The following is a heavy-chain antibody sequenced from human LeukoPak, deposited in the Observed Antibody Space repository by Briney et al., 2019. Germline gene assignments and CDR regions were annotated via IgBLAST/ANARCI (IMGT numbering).Heavy chain of an antibody. J-gene: IGHJ3*02. CDR3: ARDPSVVRWGLRGPDAFDI. Sequence: PSQTLSLTCTVSGGSISSGDYYWSWIRQPPGKGLEWIGYIYYSGSTNYNPSLKSRVTISVDTSKNQFSLKLSSVTAADTAVYYCARDPSVVRWGLRGPDAFDIWGQGTMVTVSS. CDR2: IYYSGST. D-gene: IGHD2-2*01. V-gene: IGHV4-61*08. CDR1: GGSISSGDYY.